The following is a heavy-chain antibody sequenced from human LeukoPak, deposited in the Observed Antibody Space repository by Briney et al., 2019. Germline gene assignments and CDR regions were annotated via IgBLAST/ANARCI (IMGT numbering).Heavy chain of an antibody. CDR1: GYEFTDFY. CDR2: IHPNSGAT. Sequence: ALVKVSCKASGYEFTDFYIHWVRQAPGQRPEWMGWIHPNSGATNYARVFQGRVTMTRDTSISTAYMELGRLKFDDRAVYYCARLRGGFDSGDYWGQGSLVTVSS. V-gene: IGHV1-2*02. J-gene: IGHJ4*02. D-gene: IGHD5-12*01. CDR3: ARLRGGFDSGDY.